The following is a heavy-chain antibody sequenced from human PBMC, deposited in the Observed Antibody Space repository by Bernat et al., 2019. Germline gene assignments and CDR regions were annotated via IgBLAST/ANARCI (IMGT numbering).Heavy chain of an antibody. Sequence: QVHLVESGGCVVQPGGSLRLSCSASAFTFSDYGMHLVRQAPGKGLERVAFVRYDGSNKYYADYVKGRFTISRDKSKNTLYLEMNGLGAEDTAVYYCAKDNPYGMDVWGQGTTVTVSS. CDR2: VRYDGSNK. D-gene: IGHD1-14*01. J-gene: IGHJ6*01. V-gene: IGHV3-30*02. CDR3: AKDNPYGMDV. CDR1: AFTFSDYG.